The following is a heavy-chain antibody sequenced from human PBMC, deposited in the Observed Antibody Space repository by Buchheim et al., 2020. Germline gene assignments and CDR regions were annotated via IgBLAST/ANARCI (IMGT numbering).Heavy chain of an antibody. Sequence: EVQLVQSGAEVKKPGESLKISCKGSGYSFTSYWIGWVRQMPGKGLEWMGIIYPGDSDTRYSPSFQGQVTISADKSISTAYPQWSSLKASDTAMYYCARLRDRYSSSWYVYYYGMDVWGQGTT. CDR3: ARLRDRYSSSWYVYYYGMDV. V-gene: IGHV5-51*03. J-gene: IGHJ6*02. D-gene: IGHD6-13*01. CDR1: GYSFTSYW. CDR2: IYPGDSDT.